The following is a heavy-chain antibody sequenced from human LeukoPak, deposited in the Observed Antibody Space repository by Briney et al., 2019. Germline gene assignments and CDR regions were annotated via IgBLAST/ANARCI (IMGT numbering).Heavy chain of an antibody. CDR3: ARVGRGITIFGVVNDAFDI. V-gene: IGHV4-39*07. CDR2: FSCSGST. D-gene: IGHD3-3*01. CDR1: GGSISSCTYS. Sequence: SETLSLTCSVSGGSISSCTYSWGWIRQPPGKGLEWIGSFSCSGSTYYNPSLKSRVTISVDTSKNQFSLKLSSVTAADTAVYYCARVGRGITIFGVVNDAFDIWGQGTMVTVSS. J-gene: IGHJ3*02.